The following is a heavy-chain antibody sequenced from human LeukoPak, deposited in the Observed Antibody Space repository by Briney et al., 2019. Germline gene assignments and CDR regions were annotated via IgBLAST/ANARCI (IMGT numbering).Heavy chain of an antibody. V-gene: IGHV3-23*01. CDR2: IGGSGGST. CDR3: AKENDYGDYGEFDY. CDR1: GFTFSSYA. D-gene: IGHD4-17*01. J-gene: IGHJ4*02. Sequence: PGGSLRLSCAASGFTFSSYAMSWVRPAPGKGLEWVSAIGGSGGSTYYADSVKGRFTISRDNSKNTLYLQMNSLRAEDTAVYYCAKENDYGDYGEFDYWGQGTLVTVSS.